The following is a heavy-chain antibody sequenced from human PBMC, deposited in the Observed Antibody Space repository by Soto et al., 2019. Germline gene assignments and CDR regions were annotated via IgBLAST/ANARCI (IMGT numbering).Heavy chain of an antibody. CDR2: ISGSGGST. D-gene: IGHD3-3*02. CDR1: GFTFSSYA. V-gene: IGHV3-23*01. J-gene: IGHJ4*02. Sequence: EVQLLESGGGLVQPGGSLRLSCAASGFTFSSYAMSWVRQAPGKGLEWVSAISGSGGSTYYAGSVKGRFTISRDNSKNTLYLQMNSLRAEDTAVYYCAKPPLRISHYFDYWGQGTLVTVSS. CDR3: AKPPLRISHYFDY.